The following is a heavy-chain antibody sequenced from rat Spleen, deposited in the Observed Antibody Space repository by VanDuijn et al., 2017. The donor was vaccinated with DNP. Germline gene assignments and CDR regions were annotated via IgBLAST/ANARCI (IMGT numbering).Heavy chain of an antibody. V-gene: IGHV3-1*01. J-gene: IGHJ3*01. Sequence: EVQLQESGPGLLKPSQSLSLTCSVTGYSISRTYWGWFRKFPGNKMEWIGHISYSGSTGYNPSLKSRISITRDTSKNQFFLQLNSVTTEDTATYYCASYYYDGYYAMDAWGQGTLVTVSS. CDR2: ISYSGST. CDR1: GYSISRTY. CDR3: ASYYYDGYYAMDA. D-gene: IGHD1-12*03.